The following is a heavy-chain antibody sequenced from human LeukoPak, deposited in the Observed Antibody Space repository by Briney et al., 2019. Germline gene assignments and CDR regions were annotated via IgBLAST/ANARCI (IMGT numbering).Heavy chain of an antibody. J-gene: IGHJ4*02. V-gene: IGHV3-23*01. CDR3: ASEVIWFGELLTR. D-gene: IGHD3-10*01. CDR2: ISGSGGST. Sequence: GGSLRLSCAASGFSFNNYAMNWVRQAPGKGLEWVSGISGSGGSTYYADSVKGRFTISRDNSKNTVYLQMNSLRAEDTAVYYCASEVIWFGELLTRWGQGTLVTVSS. CDR1: GFSFNNYA.